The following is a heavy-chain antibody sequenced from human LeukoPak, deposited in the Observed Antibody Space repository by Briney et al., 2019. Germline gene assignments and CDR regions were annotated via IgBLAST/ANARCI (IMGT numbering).Heavy chain of an antibody. D-gene: IGHD3-22*01. V-gene: IGHV1-2*02. CDR3: AREWASGDSSGYSDAFDI. CDR1: GYTFTGYY. CDR2: INPNSGGT. Sequence: ASVKVSCKASGYTFTGYYMHWVRQAPGQGLEWMGWINPNSGGTNYAQKFQGRVTMTRDTSISTAYMEVSRVRSDDTAVYYCAREWASGDSSGYSDAFDIWGQGTMVTVSS. J-gene: IGHJ3*02.